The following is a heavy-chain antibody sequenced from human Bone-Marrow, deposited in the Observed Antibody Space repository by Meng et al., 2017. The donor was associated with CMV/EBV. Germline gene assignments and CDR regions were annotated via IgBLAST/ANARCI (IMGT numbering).Heavy chain of an antibody. J-gene: IGHJ4*01. V-gene: IGHV4-38-2*02. CDR1: GYSISSGYY. Sequence: SETLSLTCTVSGYSISSGYYWGWIRQPPGKGLEWIGSIFHSGSTYYNPSLKSRVTISVDTSKNQFSLKLRSVTAADTAVYYCARDPGDHDFDYWGRGTLVTVPS. CDR2: IFHSGST. CDR3: ARDPGDHDFDY. D-gene: IGHD4-17*01.